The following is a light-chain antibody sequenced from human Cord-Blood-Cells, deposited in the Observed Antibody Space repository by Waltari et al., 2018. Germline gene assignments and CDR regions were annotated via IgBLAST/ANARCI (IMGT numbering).Light chain of an antibody. Sequence: ESVLIQSTGTLSLAPGERANLSCRASQSVSSYLAWYQQKPGQAPRLLIYEASNRATGIPARFSCSGSGTDFTLTISSLEPEDFAVYYCQQRSNWPTFGQGTKLEIK. CDR2: EAS. CDR3: QQRSNWPT. CDR1: QSVSSY. V-gene: IGKV3-11*01. J-gene: IGKJ2*01.